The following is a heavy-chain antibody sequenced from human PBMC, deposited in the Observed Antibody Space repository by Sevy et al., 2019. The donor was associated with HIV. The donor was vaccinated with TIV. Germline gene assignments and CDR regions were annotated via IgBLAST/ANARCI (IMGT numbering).Heavy chain of an antibody. D-gene: IGHD3-10*01. J-gene: IGHJ4*02. CDR2: IYFSGST. V-gene: IGHV4-39*01. Sequence: SETLSLTCTVSGGSIGRNSYDWGWIRQSPGKGLEWIGSIYFSGSTNYATSLKSRVSISVDSSKNQVSLKMRTVTATDTAVYYCARHGGLVDRGFHFWGQGTLVTVSS. CDR1: GGSIGRNSYD. CDR3: ARHGGLVDRGFHF.